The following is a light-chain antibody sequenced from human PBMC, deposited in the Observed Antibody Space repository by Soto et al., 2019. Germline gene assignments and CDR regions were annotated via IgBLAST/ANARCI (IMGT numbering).Light chain of an antibody. CDR3: QQYGSSPWT. CDR2: AAS. J-gene: IGKJ1*01. CDR1: QGIRND. Sequence: AIQMTQSASSLSASVGDRVTITWRASQGIRNDLGWYQQKPGKAPKLLIYAASSLQSGVPSRFSGSGSGTDFTLTISRLETEDFAVYYCQQYGSSPWTFGQGTKVDIK. V-gene: IGKV1-6*01.